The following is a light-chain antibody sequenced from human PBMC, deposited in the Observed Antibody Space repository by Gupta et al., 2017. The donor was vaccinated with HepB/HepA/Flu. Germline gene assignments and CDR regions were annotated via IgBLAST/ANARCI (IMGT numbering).Light chain of an antibody. V-gene: IGKV4-1*01. CDR2: WAS. CDR3: QQDDNTPVT. J-gene: IGKJ4*01. Sequence: EIVMTKSPDSLAVSVGERATINCKSSQSSLYSSNNKNYLAWYQQKPGQPPKLLIYWASTRESGVPDRFSGSGSGTDFTLTISSLQAEDVAVYYCQQDDNTPVTFGRGTKVEIK. CDR1: QSSLYSSNNKNY.